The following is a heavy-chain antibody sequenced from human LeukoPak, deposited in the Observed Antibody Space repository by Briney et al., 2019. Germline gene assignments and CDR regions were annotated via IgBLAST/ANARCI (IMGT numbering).Heavy chain of an antibody. Sequence: ASVKVSCKASGYTFTSYDINWVRQATGHGLEWMGWMNPNSGNTGYAQKFQGRVTMTRNTSISTAYMELSSLRSEDTAVYYCARRITYYDYVWGSYRYSDAFDIWGQGTMVTVSS. CDR3: ARRITYYDYVWGSYRYSDAFDI. CDR1: GYTFTSYD. D-gene: IGHD3-16*02. CDR2: MNPNSGNT. V-gene: IGHV1-8*01. J-gene: IGHJ3*02.